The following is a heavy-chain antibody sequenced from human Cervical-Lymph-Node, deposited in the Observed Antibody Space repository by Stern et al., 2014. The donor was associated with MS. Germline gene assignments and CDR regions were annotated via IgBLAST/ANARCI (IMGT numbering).Heavy chain of an antibody. J-gene: IGHJ4*02. Sequence: VQLVESGAEVKKPGASVRVSCMASGYSFIGYYLHWVRQAPGQGLEWMGWIKHKTGGTKDAQKFRGWVNMTGDTSFSTVYMELNNLKAVDSAVYFCARGEPLFTNGWSYVDSWGQGTLVTVSS. V-gene: IGHV1-2*04. CDR3: ARGEPLFTNGWSYVDS. CDR2: IKHKTGGT. D-gene: IGHD6-19*01. CDR1: GYSFIGYY.